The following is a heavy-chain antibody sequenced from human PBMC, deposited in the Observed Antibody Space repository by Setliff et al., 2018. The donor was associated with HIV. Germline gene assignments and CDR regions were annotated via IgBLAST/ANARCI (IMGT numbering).Heavy chain of an antibody. CDR1: GYSFTTYW. CDR2: IDPSDSYI. J-gene: IGHJ3*02. V-gene: IGHV5-10-1*01. D-gene: IGHD6-19*01. Sequence: GESLKISCKGSGYSFTTYWITWVRQMPGKGLEWMGRIDPSDSYINYGPSFQGHVTISADKSTNTAFLQWSSLKASDSAMYYCSRGIAVAGHDFANTPGDIWGQGTMVTVSS. CDR3: SRGIAVAGHDFANTPGDI.